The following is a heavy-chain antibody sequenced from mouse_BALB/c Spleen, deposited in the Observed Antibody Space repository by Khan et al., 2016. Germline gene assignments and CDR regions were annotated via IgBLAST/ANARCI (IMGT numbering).Heavy chain of an antibody. J-gene: IGHJ4*01. V-gene: IGHV1S137*01. CDR1: GYTFTVYA. Sequence: VQLLESGRELVRPGVSVKISCKGSGYTFTVYAMHWVKQSPAKSLEWIGVISTYSGTTNYNQKFKGKATMTVDKASSTAYMELARLRSEDSAIDDCARRGGTYGYAIDYWGQGTSVTVSS. D-gene: IGHD1-1*02. CDR3: ARRGGTYGYAIDY. CDR2: ISTYSGTT.